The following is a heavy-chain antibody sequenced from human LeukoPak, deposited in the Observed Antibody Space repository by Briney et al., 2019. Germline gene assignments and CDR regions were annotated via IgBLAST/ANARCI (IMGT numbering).Heavy chain of an antibody. V-gene: IGHV4-34*01. CDR2: INHSGST. D-gene: IGHD3-22*01. CDR3: ARNLDYYDSSGYDFDY. CDR1: GGSFSGYY. J-gene: IGHJ4*02. Sequence: PSETLSLTCAVYGGSFSGYYWSWIRQPPGKGLEWIGEINHSGSTNYNPSLKSRVTISVDTSKNQFSLKQSSVTAADTAMYYCARNLDYYDSSGYDFDYWGQGTLVTVSS.